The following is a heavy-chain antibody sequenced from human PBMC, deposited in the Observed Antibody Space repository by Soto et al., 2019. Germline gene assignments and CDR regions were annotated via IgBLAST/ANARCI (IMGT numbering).Heavy chain of an antibody. CDR1: GFSLSTSGVG. J-gene: IGHJ4*02. D-gene: IGHD7-27*01. CDR3: AHSLIPNWGSRGAFDY. Sequence: QITLKESGPTLVKPTQTLTLTCTFSGFSLSTSGVGVGWIRQPPGKALEWLALIYWDDDKRYSPSLKSRLTITKDTSKNQVVLTMTHMDPVDTATYYCAHSLIPNWGSRGAFDYWRQGTLVTVSS. CDR2: IYWDDDK. V-gene: IGHV2-5*02.